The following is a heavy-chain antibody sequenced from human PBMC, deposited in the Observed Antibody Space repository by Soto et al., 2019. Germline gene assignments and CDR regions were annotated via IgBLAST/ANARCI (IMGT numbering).Heavy chain of an antibody. D-gene: IGHD3-3*01. Sequence: EVQLLESGGGLVQPGGSLRLSCAASGFTFSSYAMSWVRQAPGKGLEWVSAISGSGGSTYYADSVKGRFTISSDNSKNPRYLKRNSLRAEDTAVYYCAKVVTYVFWSGYYKAWWYFDLWGRGTLVTVSS. J-gene: IGHJ2*01. CDR3: AKVVTYVFWSGYYKAWWYFDL. CDR2: ISGSGGST. CDR1: GFTFSSYA. V-gene: IGHV3-23*01.